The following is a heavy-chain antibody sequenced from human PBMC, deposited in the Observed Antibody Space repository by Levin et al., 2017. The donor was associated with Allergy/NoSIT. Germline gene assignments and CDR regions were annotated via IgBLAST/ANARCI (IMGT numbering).Heavy chain of an antibody. CDR1: GFTFSSYA. J-gene: IGHJ4*02. Sequence: GGSPRLSCAASGFTFSSYAMHWVRQAPGKGLEWVAVISYDGSNKYYADSVKGRFTISRDNSKNTLYLQMNSLRAEDTAVYYCARDYDFWSGYFDYWGQGTLVTVSS. CDR2: ISYDGSNK. D-gene: IGHD3-3*01. V-gene: IGHV3-30-3*01. CDR3: ARDYDFWSGYFDY.